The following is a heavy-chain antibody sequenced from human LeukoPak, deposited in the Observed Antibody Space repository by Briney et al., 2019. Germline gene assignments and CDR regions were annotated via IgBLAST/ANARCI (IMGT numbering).Heavy chain of an antibody. J-gene: IGHJ3*02. Sequence: GASVKVSCXASGYTFTGHYMHWVRQARGQGLEWMAWINPNTGGTNYAQKFQGRVTMTRDTSISTAYMELSRLRSDDTALYYCARVDDVLTGSAFDIWGQGTMVTVSS. CDR2: INPNTGGT. D-gene: IGHD3-9*01. CDR1: GYTFTGHY. V-gene: IGHV1-2*02. CDR3: ARVDDVLTGSAFDI.